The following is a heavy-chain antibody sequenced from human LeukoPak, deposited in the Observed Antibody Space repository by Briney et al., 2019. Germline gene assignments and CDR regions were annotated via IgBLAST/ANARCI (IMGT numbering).Heavy chain of an antibody. Sequence: GGSLRLSCAASGFTFSSYSMNWVRQAPGKGLEWVAVISYDGSNKYYADSVKGRFTISRDNSKNTLYLQMNSLRAEDTAVYYCAREARRYFDWSEGCFDYWGQGTLVTVSS. V-gene: IGHV3-30*03. CDR3: AREARRYFDWSEGCFDY. J-gene: IGHJ4*02. CDR1: GFTFSSYS. CDR2: ISYDGSNK. D-gene: IGHD3-9*01.